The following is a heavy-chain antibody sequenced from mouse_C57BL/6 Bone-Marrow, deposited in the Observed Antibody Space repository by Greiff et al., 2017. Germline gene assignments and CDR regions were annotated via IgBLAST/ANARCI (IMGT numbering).Heavy chain of an antibody. Sequence: EVQLQQSGAELVRPGASVKLSCTASGFNIKDYYMHWVKQRPEQGLEWIGWIDPENGDTEYASKFQGKATITADTSSNTAYLQLSSLTSEDTAVYYCTTVYYYGSSPYYFDYWGQGTTLTVSS. J-gene: IGHJ2*01. V-gene: IGHV14-4*01. CDR2: IDPENGDT. CDR3: TTVYYYGSSPYYFDY. D-gene: IGHD1-1*01. CDR1: GFNIKDYY.